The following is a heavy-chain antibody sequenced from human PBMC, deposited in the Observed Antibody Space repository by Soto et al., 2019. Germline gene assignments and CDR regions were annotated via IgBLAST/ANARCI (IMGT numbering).Heavy chain of an antibody. CDR2: ISGSGGST. CDR3: ASGEEWLMQGDAFDI. J-gene: IGHJ3*02. CDR1: GFSFSRHS. D-gene: IGHD3-3*01. V-gene: IGHV3-23*01. Sequence: GGSLRLSCAASGFSFSRHSMNWVRQAPGKGLEWVSAISGSGGSTYYADSVKGRFTISRDNSKNTLYLQMNSLRAEDTAVYYCASGEEWLMQGDAFDIWGQGTMVTVSS.